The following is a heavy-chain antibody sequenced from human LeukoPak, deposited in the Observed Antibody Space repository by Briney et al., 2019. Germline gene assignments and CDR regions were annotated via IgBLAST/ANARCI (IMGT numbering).Heavy chain of an antibody. Sequence: PGGSLRLSCAASGFTVSSNYMSWVRQAPGKGLEWVSVIYSGGSTYYADSVKGRFTISRDNSKNTLYLQMNSLRAEDTAVYYCARVGGKGRPYYFDYWGQGTLVTVSS. CDR3: ARVGGKGRPYYFDY. CDR1: GFTVSSNY. D-gene: IGHD4-23*01. V-gene: IGHV3-66*01. J-gene: IGHJ4*02. CDR2: IYSGGST.